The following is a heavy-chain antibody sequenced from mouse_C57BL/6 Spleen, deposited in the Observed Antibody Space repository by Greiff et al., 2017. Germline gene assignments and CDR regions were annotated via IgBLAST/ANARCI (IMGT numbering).Heavy chain of an antibody. Sequence: QVQLQQSGPGLVAPSQSLSITCTVSGFSLTSYAISWVRQPPGKGLEWLGVIWTGGGTNYNSAIKSKLSNSKDNSKSQVFLKMNSLQTDDTARYYYARSTVPMDYWGQGTSVTVSS. J-gene: IGHJ4*01. V-gene: IGHV2-9-1*01. CDR3: ARSTVPMDY. D-gene: IGHD3-1*01. CDR1: GFSLTSYA. CDR2: IWTGGGT.